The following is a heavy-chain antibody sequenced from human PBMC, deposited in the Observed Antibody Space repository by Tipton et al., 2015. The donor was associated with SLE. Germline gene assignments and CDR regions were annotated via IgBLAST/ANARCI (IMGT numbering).Heavy chain of an antibody. J-gene: IGHJ4*01. D-gene: IGHD5-12*01. CDR2: ISGSGSKT. V-gene: IGHV3-23*01. CDR3: AKGRDIVATISLDY. Sequence: SLRLSCAASGFSFSSYGMNWVRQAPGKGLEWVAGISGSGSKTYSAESLKGRFIVSRDNSKKMLYLEMNDLRGDDTAVYYCAKGRDIVATISLDYWGHGTQVTVSS. CDR1: GFSFSSYG.